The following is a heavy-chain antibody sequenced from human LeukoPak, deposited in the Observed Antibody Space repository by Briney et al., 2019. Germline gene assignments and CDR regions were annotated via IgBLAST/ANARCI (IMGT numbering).Heavy chain of an antibody. CDR1: GFTFSSYW. D-gene: IGHD2-2*03. CDR3: AREFGYDAFDI. V-gene: IGHV3-30-3*01. J-gene: IGHJ3*02. CDR2: ISYDGSNK. Sequence: GGSLRLSCAASGFTFSSYWMHWVRQAPGKGLEWVAGISYDGSNKYYADSVKGRFTISRDNSKNTLYLHMNSLRAEDTAVYSCAREFGYDAFDIWGQGTMVTVSS.